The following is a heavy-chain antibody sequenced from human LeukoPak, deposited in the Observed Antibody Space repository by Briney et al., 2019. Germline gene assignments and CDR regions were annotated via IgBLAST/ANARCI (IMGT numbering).Heavy chain of an antibody. Sequence: GGSLRPSCAASGFTFSSYGMHWVRQAPGKGLEWVAFIRYDGSNKYYADSVKGRFTISRDNSKNTLYLQMNSLRAEDTAVYYCAKDRQKSLHAFDIWGQGTMVTVSS. CDR2: IRYDGSNK. J-gene: IGHJ3*02. CDR3: AKDRQKSLHAFDI. CDR1: GFTFSSYG. V-gene: IGHV3-30*02. D-gene: IGHD2-15*01.